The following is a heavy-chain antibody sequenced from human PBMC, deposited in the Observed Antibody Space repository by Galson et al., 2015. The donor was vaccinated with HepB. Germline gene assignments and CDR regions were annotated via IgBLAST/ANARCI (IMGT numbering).Heavy chain of an antibody. D-gene: IGHD3-22*01. V-gene: IGHV3-13*05. CDR2: IGTAGDP. J-gene: IGHJ4*02. CDR3: ARALYDSSGYYYDY. Sequence: SCAASGFTFSSYDMHWVRQATGKGLEWVSAIGTAGDPYYPGSVKGRFTISRENAKNSLYLQMNSLRAGDTAVYYCARALYDSSGYYYDYWGQGTLVTVSS. CDR1: GFTFSSYD.